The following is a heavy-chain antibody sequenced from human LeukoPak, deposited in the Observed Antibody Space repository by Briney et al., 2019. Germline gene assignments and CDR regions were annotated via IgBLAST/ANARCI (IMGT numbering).Heavy chain of an antibody. CDR1: GYSFTSYW. V-gene: IGHV5-51*01. CDR3: ARHRTLQYYYDSRTNDAFDI. J-gene: IGHJ3*02. Sequence: GESLKISCKGSGYSFTSYWIGWVRQMPGKGLEWMGIIYPGDSDTRYSPSFQGQVTISADKSISTAYLQWSSLKASDTAMYYCARHRTLQYYYDSRTNDAFDIWGQGTMVTVSS. D-gene: IGHD3-22*01. CDR2: IYPGDSDT.